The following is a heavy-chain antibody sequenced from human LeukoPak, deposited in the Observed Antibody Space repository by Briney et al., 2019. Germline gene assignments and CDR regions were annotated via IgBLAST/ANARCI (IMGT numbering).Heavy chain of an antibody. CDR1: VFSLSTSGVG. J-gene: IGHJ4*02. Sequence: SGPTLVKPTQTLTLTCTFSVFSLSTSGVGVGWIRQPPGKALEWLALIYWDDDKRYSPSLESRLTLTKDTSRNQVVLKMTNMDPVDTATYYCAGGSGRTFDYWGQGTLVTVSS. D-gene: IGHD3-10*01. CDR3: AGGSGRTFDY. CDR2: IYWDDDK. V-gene: IGHV2-5*02.